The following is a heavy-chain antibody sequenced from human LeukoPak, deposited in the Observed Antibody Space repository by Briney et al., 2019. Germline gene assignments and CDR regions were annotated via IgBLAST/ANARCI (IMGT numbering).Heavy chain of an antibody. J-gene: IGHJ4*02. D-gene: IGHD3-16*02. CDR3: ARGLNRLPPGGY. Sequence: SETLSLTCAVYGGSFSGYYWSWFRQPPGKGLEWIGAINHSGSTNYTPSLKSRVTISADTSKNQFSLNLRSVTAADTAVYFCARGLNRLPPGGYWGQGTLVTVSP. CDR2: INHSGST. CDR1: GGSFSGYY. V-gene: IGHV4-34*01.